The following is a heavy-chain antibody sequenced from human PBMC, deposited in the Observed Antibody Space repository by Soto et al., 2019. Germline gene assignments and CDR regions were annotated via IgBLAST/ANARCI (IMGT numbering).Heavy chain of an antibody. CDR3: AVVYDSSGYGLGYYYGMDA. J-gene: IGHJ6*02. CDR1: GGSISSGGYY. V-gene: IGHV4-30-4*01. CDR2: IYYSGST. D-gene: IGHD3-22*01. Sequence: SETLSLTCTVSGGSISSGGYYWSWIRQPPGKGLEWIGYIYYSGSTYYNPSLKSRVTISVDTSKNQFSLKLSSVTAADTAVYYCAVVYDSSGYGLGYYYGMDAWGQGTTVTVSS.